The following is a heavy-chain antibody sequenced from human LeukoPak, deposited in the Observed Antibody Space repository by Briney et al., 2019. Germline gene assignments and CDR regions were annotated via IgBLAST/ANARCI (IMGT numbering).Heavy chain of an antibody. V-gene: IGHV1-2*02. CDR1: GYTFTAYY. J-gene: IGHJ5*02. D-gene: IGHD3-10*01. CDR3: TRESGIYYGDDLNWFDP. Sequence: ASVKVSCKASGYTFTAYYMHWVRQAPGQGLEWMGLINPKSGSTKYAHKFQGRVTMTGDSSISTVSMELSSLRSDDTAVYYCTRESGIYYGDDLNWFDPWGQGTLVTVSS. CDR2: INPKSGST.